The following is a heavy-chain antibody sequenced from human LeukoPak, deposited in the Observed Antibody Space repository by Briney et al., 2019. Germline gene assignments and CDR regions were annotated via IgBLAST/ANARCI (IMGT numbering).Heavy chain of an antibody. J-gene: IGHJ4*02. CDR2: LNSDGTTT. V-gene: IGHV3-74*01. CDR3: TRGGSSLDP. Sequence: GGSLRLSCEASGFTLSNYWMHWVRQAPEKGLVWVSRLNSDGTTTAYADSVKGRFTISRDYAKNTLYLQMNSLRVEDTAVYFCTRGGSSLDPWGQGILV. D-gene: IGHD2-2*03. CDR1: GFTLSNYW.